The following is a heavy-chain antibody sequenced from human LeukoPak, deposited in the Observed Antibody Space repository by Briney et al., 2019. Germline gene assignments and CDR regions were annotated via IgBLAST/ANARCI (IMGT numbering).Heavy chain of an antibody. Sequence: GGSLRLSCAASGFTFSSYAMHWVRQAPGKGLERVAVISYDGSNKYYADSVKGRFTISRDNSKNTLYLQMNSLRAEDTAVYYCLSWFGELRDAFDIWGQGTMVTVSS. D-gene: IGHD3-10*01. J-gene: IGHJ3*02. V-gene: IGHV3-30*04. CDR2: ISYDGSNK. CDR3: LSWFGELRDAFDI. CDR1: GFTFSSYA.